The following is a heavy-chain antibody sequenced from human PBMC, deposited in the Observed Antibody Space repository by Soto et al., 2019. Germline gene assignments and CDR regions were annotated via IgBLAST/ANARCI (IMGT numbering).Heavy chain of an antibody. V-gene: IGHV1-46*01. CDR1: GYTFTSYY. J-gene: IGHJ4*02. Sequence: ASVKVSCKASGYTFTSYYMHWVRQAPGQGLEWMGIINPSGGSTSYAQKFQGRVTMTRDTSTSTAYMELSGLRSEDTAVYYCATDVVVTAKFDYWGQGTLVTVSS. CDR2: INPSGGST. CDR3: ATDVVVTAKFDY. D-gene: IGHD2-21*02.